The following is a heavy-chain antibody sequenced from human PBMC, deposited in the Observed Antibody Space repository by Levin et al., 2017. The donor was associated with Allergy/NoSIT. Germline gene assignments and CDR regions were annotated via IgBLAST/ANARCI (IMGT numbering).Heavy chain of an antibody. D-gene: IGHD3-10*01. V-gene: IGHV1-69*02. CDR3: ARTSYYYGSGKKSPAGSP. CDR1: GGTFSSYT. Sequence: GASVKVSCKASGGTFSSYTISWVRQAPGQGLEWMGRIIPILGIANYAQKFQGRVTITADKSTSTAYMELSSLRSEDTAVYYCARTSYYYGSGKKSPAGSPWGQGTLVTVSS. J-gene: IGHJ5*02. CDR2: IIPILGIA.